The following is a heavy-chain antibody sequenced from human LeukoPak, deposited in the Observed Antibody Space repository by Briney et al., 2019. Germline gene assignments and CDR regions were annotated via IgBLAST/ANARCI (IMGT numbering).Heavy chain of an antibody. J-gene: IGHJ5*02. CDR1: GGSISSYY. CDR2: IYYSGST. Sequence: SETLSLTCTVSGGSISSYYWSWIRQPPGKGLEWIGYIYYSGSTNYNPSLKSRVTISVDTSKNQFSLKLSSVTAADTAVYYCASVVFPPAASRTTLYNWSDPWGQGTLVTVSS. CDR3: ASVVFPPAASRTTLYNWSDP. D-gene: IGHD2-2*01. V-gene: IGHV4-59*01.